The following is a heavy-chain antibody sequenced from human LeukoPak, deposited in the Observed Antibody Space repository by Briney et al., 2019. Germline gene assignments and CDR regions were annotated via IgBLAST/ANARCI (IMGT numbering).Heavy chain of an antibody. CDR2: IIPIFGTA. Sequence: ASVKVSCKASGGTFSSYAISWVRQAPGQGLEWMGRIIPIFGTADYAQKFQGRVTITTDESTSTAYMELSSLRSEDTAVYYCARENTIYCSGGGCYSSSPADYWGQGTLVTVSS. CDR1: GGTFSSYA. V-gene: IGHV1-69*05. J-gene: IGHJ4*02. D-gene: IGHD2-15*01. CDR3: ARENTIYCSGGGCYSSSPADY.